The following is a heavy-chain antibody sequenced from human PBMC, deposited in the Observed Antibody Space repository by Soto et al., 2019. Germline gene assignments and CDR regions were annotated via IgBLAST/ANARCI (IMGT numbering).Heavy chain of an antibody. CDR2: ISSSSSTI. CDR3: SRGFLIFFCSSCPPGYYYYYGMDV. V-gene: IGHV3-48*02. CDR1: GFAFGDFA. J-gene: IGHJ6*02. D-gene: IGHD2-2*01. Sequence: GGSLRLSCITSGFAFGDFAVTWFRQAPGKGLEWVSYISSSSSTIYYADSVKGRFTISRDNAKNSLYLQMNSLRDEDTAVYYCSRGFLIFFCSSCPPGYYYYYGMDVRGQGTTVTVSS.